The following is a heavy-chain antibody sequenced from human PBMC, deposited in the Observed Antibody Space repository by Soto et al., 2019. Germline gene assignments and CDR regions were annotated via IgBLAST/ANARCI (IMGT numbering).Heavy chain of an antibody. J-gene: IGHJ4*02. V-gene: IGHV1-8*01. CDR1: GYTFTNYD. CDR3: AKLPLVLALGFDY. Sequence: PRASVKVSCKASGYTFTNYDINWVRQATGQGLEWMGWMNSNNGNTGYAQKFQGRVTMTRDTSINTAYMELSSLTSEDTAVYYCAKLPLVLALGFDYWGQGTLVTVSS. CDR2: MNSNNGNT.